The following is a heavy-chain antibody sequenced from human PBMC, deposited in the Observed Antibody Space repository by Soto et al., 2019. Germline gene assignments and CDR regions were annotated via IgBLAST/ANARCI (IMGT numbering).Heavy chain of an antibody. J-gene: IGHJ6*02. CDR2: ISYDGSNK. Sequence: QVQLVESGGGVVQPGRSLRLSCAASGFTFSSYAMHWVRQAPGKGLEWVAVISYDGSNKYYADSVKGRFTISRDNSKNTLYLQMNSLRAEDTAVYYCARDLTTVTPDINYYYGMDVWGQGTTVTVSS. CDR1: GFTFSSYA. D-gene: IGHD4-17*01. CDR3: ARDLTTVTPDINYYYGMDV. V-gene: IGHV3-30-3*01.